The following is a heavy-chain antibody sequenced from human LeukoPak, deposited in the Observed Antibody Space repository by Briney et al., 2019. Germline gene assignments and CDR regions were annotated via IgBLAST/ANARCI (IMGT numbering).Heavy chain of an antibody. J-gene: IGHJ4*02. Sequence: SVKVSCKASGGTFSSYAISWVRQAPGQGLEWMGGIIPIFGTANYAQKFQGRVTITADESTSTAYMELSSLRSEDTAVYYCATPYYYDSSGYSDSFDYWGQGTLVTVSS. D-gene: IGHD3-22*01. CDR3: ATPYYYDSSGYSDSFDY. CDR1: GGTFSSYA. CDR2: IIPIFGTA. V-gene: IGHV1-69*13.